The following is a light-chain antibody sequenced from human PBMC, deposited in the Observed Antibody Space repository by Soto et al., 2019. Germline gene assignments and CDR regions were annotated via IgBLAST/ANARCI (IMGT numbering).Light chain of an antibody. V-gene: IGKV1-39*01. CDR1: QSISTY. CDR3: QQYNVYSWT. Sequence: DIQMTQSPSSLSASVGDRVTITCRASQSISTYLIWYQQKPGKAPKLLIYATSSLQSGVPSRFSGSGSGTDFTLTISSLQPDDFATYYCQQYNVYSWTFGQGTKVDIK. J-gene: IGKJ1*01. CDR2: ATS.